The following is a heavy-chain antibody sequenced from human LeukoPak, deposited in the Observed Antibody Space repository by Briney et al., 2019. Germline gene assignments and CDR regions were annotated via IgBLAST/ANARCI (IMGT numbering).Heavy chain of an antibody. V-gene: IGHV3-21*01. CDR3: ARGEVFFRTVVFPD. CDR1: GCTFSSYS. D-gene: IGHD3-16*01. CDR2: ISTSSTYI. J-gene: IGHJ4*02. Sequence: GGSLRLSCAASGCTFSSYSMIWVRQAPGKGLEWVSSISTSSTYIHYADSVRGRFTISRDNAKNSLYLQMNSLRAEDTAVYYCARGEVFFRTVVFPDWGQGTLVTVSS.